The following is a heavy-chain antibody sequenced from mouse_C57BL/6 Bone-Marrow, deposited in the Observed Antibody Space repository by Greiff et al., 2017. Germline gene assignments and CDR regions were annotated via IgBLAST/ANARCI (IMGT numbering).Heavy chain of an antibody. J-gene: IGHJ2*01. CDR3: ARGYYFDY. Sequence: VKLVESGAELARPGASEKMSCKASGYTFTSYTMHWVKQRPGQGLEWNGYITPSSGYTKYNQKFKDKATLTADKASSTAYMQLSSLTAEDSAVYYWARGYYFDYWGQGTTLTVSS. CDR1: GYTFTSYT. V-gene: IGHV1-4*01. CDR2: ITPSSGYT.